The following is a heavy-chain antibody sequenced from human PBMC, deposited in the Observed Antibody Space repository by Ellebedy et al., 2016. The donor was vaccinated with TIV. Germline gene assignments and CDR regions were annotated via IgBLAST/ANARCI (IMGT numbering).Heavy chain of an antibody. J-gene: IGHJ4*02. CDR3: ARDKIEGPTHYDY. V-gene: IGHV3-7*01. CDR2: IKPDGGER. Sequence: GESLKISCVASGFSFSHYWMAWVRQAPGKGPEWVANIKPDGGERYYVDSGKGRFIISRDNAKNSLDLQMNSLGAEDTAVYYCARDKIEGPTHYDYWGQGILVTVSS. D-gene: IGHD1-26*01. CDR1: GFSFSHYW.